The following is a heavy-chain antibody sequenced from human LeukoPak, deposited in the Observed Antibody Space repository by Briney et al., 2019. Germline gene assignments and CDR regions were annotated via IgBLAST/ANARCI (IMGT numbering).Heavy chain of an antibody. Sequence: ASVKVSCKASGYTFTSYDINWVRQATGQGLEWLGYVNPNSGNTGSAQKFQGRFTMTWDTSISTAYMELSSLRSEDTAVYYCAREGFDYWGRGTLVTVSS. CDR3: AREGFDY. V-gene: IGHV1-8*01. J-gene: IGHJ4*02. CDR1: GYTFTSYD. CDR2: VNPNSGNT.